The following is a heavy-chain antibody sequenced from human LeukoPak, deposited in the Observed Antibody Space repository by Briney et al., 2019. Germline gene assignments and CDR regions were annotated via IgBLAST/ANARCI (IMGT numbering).Heavy chain of an antibody. V-gene: IGHV1-2*02. Sequence: ASVKVSCKASGYTFTRYYMHWVRQAPGQGLEWMGWINPNSGGTNYAQKFQGRVTMTRDTSISTAYMELSRLRSDDTAVYYCARLIAVAGTSGFDYWGQGTLVTVSS. J-gene: IGHJ4*02. CDR3: ARLIAVAGTSGFDY. D-gene: IGHD6-19*01. CDR1: GYTFTRYY. CDR2: INPNSGGT.